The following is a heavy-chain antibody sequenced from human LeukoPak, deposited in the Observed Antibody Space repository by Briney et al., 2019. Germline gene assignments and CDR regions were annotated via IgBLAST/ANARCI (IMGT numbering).Heavy chain of an antibody. Sequence: GGSLRLSCAASGFTFSSYSMNWVRQAPGKGLEWVSFISSSRSYIYYADSVKGRFTISRDNAKNSLYLQMNSLRAEDTAVYYCARFIAAPYYFDYWGQGTLVTVSS. V-gene: IGHV3-21*01. CDR1: GFTFSSYS. CDR2: ISSSRSYI. CDR3: ARFIAAPYYFDY. J-gene: IGHJ4*02. D-gene: IGHD6-13*01.